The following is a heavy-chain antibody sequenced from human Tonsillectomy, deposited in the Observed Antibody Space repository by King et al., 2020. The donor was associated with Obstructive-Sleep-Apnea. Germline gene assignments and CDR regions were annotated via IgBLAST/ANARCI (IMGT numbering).Heavy chain of an antibody. CDR1: GYTFSAYY. Sequence: HVQLVESGAEVKKPGASVKVSCKASGYTFSAYYMHWLRQAPGQGLEWMGWINPNIGGTDYAQKFQGRVTMTRDTSISTVYMELSRLISDDTVVYYCARGGAGWEVPNLHTYSFDSWGQGTLVIVSS. CDR2: INPNIGGT. D-gene: IGHD1-26*01. J-gene: IGHJ4*02. V-gene: IGHV1-2*02. CDR3: ARGGAGWEVPNLHTYSFDS.